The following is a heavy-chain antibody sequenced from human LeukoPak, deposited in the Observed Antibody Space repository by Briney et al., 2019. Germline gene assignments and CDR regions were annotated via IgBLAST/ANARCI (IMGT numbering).Heavy chain of an antibody. CDR1: GGSISSGDYY. J-gene: IGHJ6*02. V-gene: IGHV4-30-4*01. CDR2: IYYSGST. Sequence: KSSETLSLTCTVSGGSISSGDYYWSWIRQPPGKGLEWIGYIYYSGSTYYNPSLKSRVTISVDTSKNLFSLKLSSVTAADTAVYYCARDFLLSRLSMDVWGQGTTVTVSS. D-gene: IGHD2/OR15-2a*01. CDR3: ARDFLLSRLSMDV.